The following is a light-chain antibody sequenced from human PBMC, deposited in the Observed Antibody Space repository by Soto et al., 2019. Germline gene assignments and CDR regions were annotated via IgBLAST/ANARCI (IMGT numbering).Light chain of an antibody. Sequence: QLVLTQPPSASGTPGQRVTISCSGSRSNIGSNAVSWYQHFPGTAPKVLIYSDDQRPSGVPDRFSGSKSGTSASLAISGLQAEDEADYFCAAWGDSLNTWVFGGGTKVTVL. J-gene: IGLJ3*02. CDR3: AAWGDSLNTWV. CDR2: SDD. V-gene: IGLV1-44*01. CDR1: RSNIGSNA.